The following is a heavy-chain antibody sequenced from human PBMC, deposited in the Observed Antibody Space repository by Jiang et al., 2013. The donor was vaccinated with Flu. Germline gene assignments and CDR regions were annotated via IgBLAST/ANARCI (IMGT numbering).Heavy chain of an antibody. CDR2: TYYRSKWYT. Sequence: QTLSLTCAISGDSVSSNSAAWNWIRQSPSRGLEWLGRTYYRSKWYTNYAISVEGRITINPDTSKNQLSLQLNSVTPEDTAVYYCVRGAPRLFDYWGQGVLVTVSS. CDR1: GDSVSSNSAA. CDR3: VRGAPRLFDY. J-gene: IGHJ4*02. V-gene: IGHV6-1*01.